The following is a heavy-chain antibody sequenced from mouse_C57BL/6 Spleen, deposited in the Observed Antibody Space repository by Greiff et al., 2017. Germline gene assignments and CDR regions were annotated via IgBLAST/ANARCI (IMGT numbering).Heavy chain of an antibody. V-gene: IGHV1-64*01. Sequence: QVQLQQPGAELVKPGASVKLSCKASGYTFTSYWMHWVKQRPGQGLEWIGMIHPNSGSTNYNEKFKSKATLTVDKSSSTAYMQLSSLTSEDSAVYYCAREEGIYYGSSYGAYWGQGTLVTVSA. J-gene: IGHJ3*01. CDR3: AREEGIYYGSSYGAY. D-gene: IGHD1-1*01. CDR1: GYTFTSYW. CDR2: IHPNSGST.